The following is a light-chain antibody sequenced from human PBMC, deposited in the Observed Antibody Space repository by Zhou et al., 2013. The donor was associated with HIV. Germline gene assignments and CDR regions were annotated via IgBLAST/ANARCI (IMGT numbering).Light chain of an antibody. CDR1: QSVSSGY. V-gene: IGKV3D-20*02. CDR3: QQANNNFLT. J-gene: IGKJ4*01. Sequence: DIVLTQSPGTLSLSPGERATLSCRASQSVSSGYLAWYQQKPGQAPRLLIFDASKRATGIPARFSGSGSGTDFTLTISSLEPEDFATYYCQQANNNFLTFGGGTKVEIK. CDR2: DAS.